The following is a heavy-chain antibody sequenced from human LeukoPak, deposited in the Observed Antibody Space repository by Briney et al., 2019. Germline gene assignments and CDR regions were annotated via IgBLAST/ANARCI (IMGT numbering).Heavy chain of an antibody. CDR3: ARIGGWGRFGTMIDEYYFDY. D-gene: IGHD3-22*01. J-gene: IGHJ4*02. CDR1: GYTFTGYY. CDR2: INPNSGGT. Sequence: ASVKVSCKASGYTFTGYYMHWVRQAPGQGLEWMGWINPNSGGTNYAQKFQGRVTMTRDTPISTAYMELSRLRSDDTAVYYCARIGGWGRFGTMIDEYYFDYWGQGTLVTVSS. V-gene: IGHV1-2*02.